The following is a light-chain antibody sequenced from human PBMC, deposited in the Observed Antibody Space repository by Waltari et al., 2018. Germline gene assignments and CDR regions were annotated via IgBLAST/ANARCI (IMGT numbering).Light chain of an antibody. Sequence: DIQMTQSPSSLSASVGDRVTITCQASQDISNYLNWFQKKPGKAPKLLIYDASNLETGVPSRFSGSGSGTHFTFTISSLQPEDIATYYCQQYDDLTPLTFGGGTKVEI. CDR1: QDISNY. CDR2: DAS. V-gene: IGKV1-33*01. CDR3: QQYDDLTPLT. J-gene: IGKJ4*01.